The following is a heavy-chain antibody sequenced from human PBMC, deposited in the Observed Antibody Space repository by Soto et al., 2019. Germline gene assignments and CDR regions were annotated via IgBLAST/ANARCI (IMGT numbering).Heavy chain of an antibody. V-gene: IGHV2-70*11. CDR1: GFSLSTSGMC. D-gene: IGHD1-20*01. Sequence: SGPTLVNPTQTLTLTCTCSGFSLSTSGMCVSWIRQPPGKALEWLARIDWDDDKYYSTSLKTRLTISKDTSKNQVVLTMTNMDPVDTATYYCARIPSNWISNTGYYQCYGMDVWGQGTTVTVSS. CDR3: ARIPSNWISNTGYYQCYGMDV. J-gene: IGHJ6*02. CDR2: IDWDDDK.